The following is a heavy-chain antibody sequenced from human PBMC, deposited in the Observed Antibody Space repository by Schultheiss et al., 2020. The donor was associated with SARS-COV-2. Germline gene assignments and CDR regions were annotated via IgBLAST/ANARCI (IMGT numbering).Heavy chain of an antibody. CDR1: GGSISSSNW. CDR2: INHSGST. D-gene: IGHD3-3*01. Sequence: SETLSLTCAVSGGSISSSNWWSWVRQPPGKGLEWIGEINHSGSTNYNPSLKSRVTISVDTSKNQFSLKLSSVTAADTAVYYCASYNPGRYDFWSGRPKYYYYYYMDVWGKGTTVTVSS. V-gene: IGHV4-4*02. CDR3: ASYNPGRYDFWSGRPKYYYYYYMDV. J-gene: IGHJ6*03.